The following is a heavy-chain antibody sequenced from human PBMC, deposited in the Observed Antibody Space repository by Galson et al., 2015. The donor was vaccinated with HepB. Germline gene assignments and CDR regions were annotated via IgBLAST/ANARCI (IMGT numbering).Heavy chain of an antibody. CDR2: ISSSSSYI. CDR3: ARLSPYYGNHYFDY. Sequence: SLRLSCAASGFTFSSYSMNWVRQAPGKGLEWVSSISSSSSYIYYADSVKGRFTISRDNAKNSLYLQMNSLRAEDTAVYYCARLSPYYGNHYFDYWGQGTLVTVSS. CDR1: GFTFSSYS. D-gene: IGHD3-22*01. V-gene: IGHV3-21*01. J-gene: IGHJ4*02.